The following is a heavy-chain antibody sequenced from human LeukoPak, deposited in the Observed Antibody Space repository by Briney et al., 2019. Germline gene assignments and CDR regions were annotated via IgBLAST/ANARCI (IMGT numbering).Heavy chain of an antibody. CDR3: ARIRYSGYYFDY. Sequence: SETLSLTCAVSGGSFGDFYWSWIRQPPGKGLEWIGEINHSGYTNYYPSLKSRVTISVDTSKNQFSLRLSSVTAADTAVYYCARIRYSGYYFDYWGQGTLVTVSS. CDR1: GGSFGDFY. V-gene: IGHV4-34*01. J-gene: IGHJ4*02. D-gene: IGHD1-26*01. CDR2: INHSGYT.